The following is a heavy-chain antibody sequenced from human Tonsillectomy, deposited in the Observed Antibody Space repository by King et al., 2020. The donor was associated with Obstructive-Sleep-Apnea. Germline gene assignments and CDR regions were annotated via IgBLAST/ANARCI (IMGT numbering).Heavy chain of an antibody. Sequence: VQLQQWGAGLLKPSETLSLTCAVYGGSFSGYYWSWIRQPPGKGLDWIGEINHSGGTNYNPSLKSRVTLSVDTSKNQFSLKLSSVTAADTAVYYCATVYYDSSGFYYFDYWGQGTLVTVSS. CDR3: ATVYYDSSGFYYFDY. V-gene: IGHV4-34*01. CDR1: GGSFSGYY. J-gene: IGHJ4*02. CDR2: INHSGGT. D-gene: IGHD3-22*01.